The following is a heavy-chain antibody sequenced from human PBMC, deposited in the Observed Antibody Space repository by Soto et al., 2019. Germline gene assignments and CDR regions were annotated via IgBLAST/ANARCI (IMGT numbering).Heavy chain of an antibody. CDR2: IYYSGST. Sequence: SETLSLTCPVSFGSISSYYWSWILEPPFKVLEWIGYIYYSGSTNYNPSLKSRVTISVDTSKNQFSLKLSSVTAADTAVYYCARGIDYYDSSGYYGTNWFDTWGQGTLVTVSS. V-gene: IGHV4-59*01. J-gene: IGHJ5*02. D-gene: IGHD3-22*01. CDR3: ARGIDYYDSSGYYGTNWFDT. CDR1: FGSISSYY.